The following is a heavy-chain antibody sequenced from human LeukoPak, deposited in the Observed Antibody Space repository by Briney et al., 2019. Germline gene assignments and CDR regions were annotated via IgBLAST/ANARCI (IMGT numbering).Heavy chain of an antibody. J-gene: IGHJ4*02. D-gene: IGHD3-3*01. V-gene: IGHV4-39*01. CDR3: VRIEWLLFLCYFDY. CDR1: GGSISSSSYY. CDR2: IYYSGST. Sequence: SETLSLTCTVSGGSISSSSYYWGWIRQPPGKGLEWVGSIYYSGSTYYNPSLKSRVTISVDTSKNQFSLKLSSVTAADTAVYYCVRIEWLLFLCYFDYWGQGTLVTVSS.